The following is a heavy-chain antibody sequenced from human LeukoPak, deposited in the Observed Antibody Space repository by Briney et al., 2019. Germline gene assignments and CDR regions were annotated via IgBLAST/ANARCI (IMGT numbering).Heavy chain of an antibody. CDR1: GFTLTGYW. D-gene: IGHD1-26*01. Sequence: GGSLRLSCAASGFTLTGYWMHWVRQVPGKGLVWVSRINSDGSITGYADSVKGRFTISRDNSKNTLYLQMNSLRAEDTAVYYCAKDRSESYFYFDFWGQGTLVTVSS. V-gene: IGHV3-74*01. J-gene: IGHJ4*02. CDR2: INSDGSIT. CDR3: AKDRSESYFYFDF.